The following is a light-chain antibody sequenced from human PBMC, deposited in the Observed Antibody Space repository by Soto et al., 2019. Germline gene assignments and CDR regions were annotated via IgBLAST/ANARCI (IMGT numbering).Light chain of an antibody. CDR1: QSIKNL. CDR2: DVS. Sequence: DVQMTQSPSTLSASVGDRVTITCRASQSIKNLLAWYQQKQGRAPQFLIYDVSTLESAVPSRFSGSGSETEITLTISSLQPEDFATYYCQQYDSYPLTFGGGTRVEIK. V-gene: IGKV1-5*01. J-gene: IGKJ4*01. CDR3: QQYDSYPLT.